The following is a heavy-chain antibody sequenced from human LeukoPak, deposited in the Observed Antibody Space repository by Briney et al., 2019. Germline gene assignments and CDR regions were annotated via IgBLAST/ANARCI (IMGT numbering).Heavy chain of an antibody. V-gene: IGHV3-23*01. CDR3: AKNVGSGYTYGSYAFDI. CDR2: ISGSGGST. Sequence: PGGSLRLSCAAPGFNFGSYAMSWVRLAPGKGLEWVSAISGSGGSTNYADSVKGRFTISRDNSKNTLDLQMNSLRAEDTAVYYCAKNVGSGYTYGSYAFDIWGQGTMVTVSS. CDR1: GFNFGSYA. J-gene: IGHJ3*02. D-gene: IGHD5-18*01.